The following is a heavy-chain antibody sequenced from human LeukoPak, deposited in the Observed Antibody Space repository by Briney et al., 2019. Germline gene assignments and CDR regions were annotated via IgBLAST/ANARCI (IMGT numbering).Heavy chain of an antibody. CDR3: ARGHSSGYYFDY. V-gene: IGHV3-21*01. CDR1: GFTFSSYS. CDR2: ISSSSSYI. D-gene: IGHD3-22*01. J-gene: IGHJ4*02. Sequence: PGGSLRLSCAASGFTFSSYSMNWVRQAPGKGLEWVSSISSSSSYIYYADSVKGRFTISRDNAKNSLYLQMNSLRAEDTAVYYCARGHSSGYYFDYWGQGTLVTVSS.